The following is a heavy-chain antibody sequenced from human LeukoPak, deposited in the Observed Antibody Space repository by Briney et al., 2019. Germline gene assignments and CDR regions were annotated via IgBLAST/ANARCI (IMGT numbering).Heavy chain of an antibody. CDR2: IYYSGST. CDR1: GGSIGSYY. J-gene: IGHJ6*02. Sequence: SETPSLTCTVSGGSIGSYYWSWIRQPPGKGLEWIGYIYYSGSTNYNPSLKSRVTISVDTSKNQFSLKLSSVTAADTAVYYCARELTHSSSWYFGLDYYGMDVWGQGTTVTVSS. V-gene: IGHV4-59*01. CDR3: ARELTHSSSWYFGLDYYGMDV. D-gene: IGHD6-13*01.